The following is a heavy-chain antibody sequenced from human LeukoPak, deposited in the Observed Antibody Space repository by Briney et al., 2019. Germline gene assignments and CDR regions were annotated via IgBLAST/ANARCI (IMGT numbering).Heavy chain of an antibody. V-gene: IGHV3-23*01. J-gene: IGHJ4*02. CDR2: ILGSGGST. CDR1: GFIFSNYA. CDR3: AKWGDYDVLTGYYVPDY. D-gene: IGHD3-9*01. Sequence: GASLRLSCAASGFIFSNYAMSWVRQAPGKGLEWVSAILGSGGSTYYADPVKGRFTVSRDNSKSTLYLQMNSLRAEDTALYYCAKWGDYDVLTGYYVPDYWGQGTLVTVSS.